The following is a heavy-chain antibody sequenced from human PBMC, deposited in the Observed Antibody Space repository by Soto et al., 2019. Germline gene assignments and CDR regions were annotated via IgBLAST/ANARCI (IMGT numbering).Heavy chain of an antibody. V-gene: IGHV3-7*01. D-gene: IGHD1-26*01. CDR1: GFTFSNYW. CDR2: IKQDGSEK. J-gene: IGHJ4*02. Sequence: GESLQICCAASGFTFSNYWMSWVRRAPGKGLEWVANIKQDGSEKYYVDSVKGRFTISKDNAKNSLYLQMNTLRLEDTAVYYYAREPTSIDFWGQGTLVTVSS. CDR3: AREPTSIDF.